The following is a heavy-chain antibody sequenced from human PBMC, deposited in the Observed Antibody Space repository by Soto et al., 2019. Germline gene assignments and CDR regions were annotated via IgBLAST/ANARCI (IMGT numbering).Heavy chain of an antibody. V-gene: IGHV1-46*01. Sequence: VASVKVSCKASGYKFATYFIHWVRQAPGQGLEWMGMIHPSGDTGYAQKCRGRVTMTIDTSTTTAYMELRNLTSEDTAVYFSVRGYCTTAPCSGDFQFWGEGTLVTVTS. CDR2: IHPSGDT. D-gene: IGHD2-15*01. J-gene: IGHJ1*01. CDR3: VRGYCTTAPCSGDFQF. CDR1: GYKFATYF.